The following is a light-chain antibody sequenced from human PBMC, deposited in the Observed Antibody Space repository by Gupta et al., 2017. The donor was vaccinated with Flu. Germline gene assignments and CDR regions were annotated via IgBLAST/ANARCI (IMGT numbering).Light chain of an antibody. CDR2: DVS. Sequence: QSVTISCTGTSSDFGGHNYVSWYQQHPGKAPKLLVYDVSKRPSGVSGRFSGSKSGNTASLTISGLQADDEADYYCYSYGGSYRVFGGGTKLTVL. V-gene: IGLV2-11*03. J-gene: IGLJ2*01. CDR3: YSYGGSYRV. CDR1: SSDFGGHNY.